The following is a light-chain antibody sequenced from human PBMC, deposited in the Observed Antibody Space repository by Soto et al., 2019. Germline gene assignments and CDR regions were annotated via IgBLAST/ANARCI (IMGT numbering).Light chain of an antibody. V-gene: IGKV3-20*01. CDR1: QSVNSLF. CDR2: GTT. Sequence: QSPDILSWSPAGSVTLSGKASQSVNSLFFGWHQQKPGQAPRLVIYGTTHRAAGIPDRFSGSGSGTDFTLTISRLEPEDSAVYLCQQYGVSPKTFGQGTKVDIK. CDR3: QQYGVSPKT. J-gene: IGKJ1*01.